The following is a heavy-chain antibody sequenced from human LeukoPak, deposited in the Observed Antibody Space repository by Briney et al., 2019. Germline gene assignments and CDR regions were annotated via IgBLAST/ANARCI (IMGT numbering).Heavy chain of an antibody. Sequence: GGSLRLSCAASGFTFSSYAMHWVRQAPGKGLEWVAVISYDGSNKYYADSVKGRFTISRDNSKNTLYLQMNSLRAEDTAVYYCARDPRLIVAVMPGYFDYWGQGTLVTVSS. J-gene: IGHJ4*02. CDR2: ISYDGSNK. D-gene: IGHD3-22*01. CDR3: ARDPRLIVAVMPGYFDY. CDR1: GFTFSSYA. V-gene: IGHV3-30-3*01.